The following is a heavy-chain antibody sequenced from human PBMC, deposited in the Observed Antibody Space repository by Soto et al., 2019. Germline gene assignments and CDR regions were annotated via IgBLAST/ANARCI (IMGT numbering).Heavy chain of an antibody. CDR3: ARALYDSSGYYRYYYYYGMDV. CDR1: GGSFSGYY. D-gene: IGHD3-22*01. CDR2: INHSGST. J-gene: IGHJ6*02. Sequence: PSETLSLTCAVYGGSFSGYYWSWIRQPPGKGLEWIGEINHSGSTNYNPSLKSRVTISVDTSKNQFSLKLSSVTAADTAVYYCARALYDSSGYYRYYYYYGMDVWGQGTTVTAP. V-gene: IGHV4-34*01.